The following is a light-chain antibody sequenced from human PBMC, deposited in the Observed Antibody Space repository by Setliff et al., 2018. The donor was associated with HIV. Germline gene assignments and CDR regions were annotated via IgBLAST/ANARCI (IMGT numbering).Light chain of an antibody. CDR2: EVS. CDR3: CSYAGSSTPYV. V-gene: IGLV2-14*01. Sequence: QSALTQPASVSGSLGQSITISCTGTSSDVGGHNSVSWYQQHPGKAPKLMISEVSNRPSGVSNRFSGSKSGNTASLTISGLQPEDEADYYCCSYAGSSTPYVFGTGTKVTVL. CDR1: SSDVGGHNS. J-gene: IGLJ1*01.